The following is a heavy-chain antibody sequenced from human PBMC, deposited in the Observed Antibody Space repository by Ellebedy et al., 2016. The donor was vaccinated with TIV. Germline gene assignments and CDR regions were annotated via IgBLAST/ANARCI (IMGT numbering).Heavy chain of an antibody. Sequence: PGGSLRLSCVASGFTFTDYWMTWVRQAPGKGLEWVSNVSHDGSEKYYVDSVKGRFSVSRDNAKNSVYLQMNHLRAEDTAVYYCTTPYYYGSGSYFLWGQGTLVTVYS. D-gene: IGHD3-10*01. CDR2: VSHDGSEK. V-gene: IGHV3-7*03. CDR1: GFTFTDYW. CDR3: TTPYYYGSGSYFL. J-gene: IGHJ4*02.